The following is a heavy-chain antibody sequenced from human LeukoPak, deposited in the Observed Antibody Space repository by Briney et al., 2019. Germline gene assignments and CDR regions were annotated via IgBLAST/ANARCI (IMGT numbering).Heavy chain of an antibody. CDR2: ISYDGSNK. CDR1: GFTFSSYA. CDR3: ARDVSVSSGSTFDY. D-gene: IGHD6-19*01. J-gene: IGHJ4*02. V-gene: IGHV3-30-3*01. Sequence: PGGSLRLSCAASGFTFSSYAMHWVRQAPGKGLEWVAVISYDGSNKYYADSVKGRFTISRDNSKNTLYLQMNSLRAEDTAVYYCARDVSVSSGSTFDYWGQGTPVTVSS.